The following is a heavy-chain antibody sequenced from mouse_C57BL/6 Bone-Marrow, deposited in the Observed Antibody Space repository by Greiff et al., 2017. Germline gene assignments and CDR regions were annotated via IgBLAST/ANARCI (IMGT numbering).Heavy chain of an antibody. CDR3: TADYCGSPWYFDV. Sequence: EVKLMESGEGLVKPGGSLKLSCAASGFTFSSYAMSWVRQTPEKRLEWVAYISSGGDYIYYADTVKGRFTISRDNARNTLYLHMSSLKSEDAAMYYCTADYCGSPWYFDVGGRGTAVTVTA. J-gene: IGHJ1*03. D-gene: IGHD1-1*01. CDR2: ISSGGDYI. CDR1: GFTFSSYA. V-gene: IGHV5-9-1*02.